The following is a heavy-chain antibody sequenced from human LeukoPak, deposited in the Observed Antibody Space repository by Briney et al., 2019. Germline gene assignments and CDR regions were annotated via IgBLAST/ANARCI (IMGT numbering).Heavy chain of an antibody. Sequence: ASVKVSCKASGYTFTSYGISWVRQAPGQGLEWMGWISAYNGNTNYAQKLQGRVTMTTDTSTSTAYMELRSLRSDDTAVYYCARYDAAPGYNWFDPWGQGTQVTVSS. J-gene: IGHJ5*02. CDR1: GYTFTSYG. CDR3: ARYDAAPGYNWFDP. CDR2: ISAYNGNT. D-gene: IGHD6-13*01. V-gene: IGHV1-18*01.